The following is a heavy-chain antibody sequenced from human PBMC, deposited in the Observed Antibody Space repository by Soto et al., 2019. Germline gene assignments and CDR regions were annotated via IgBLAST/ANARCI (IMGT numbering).Heavy chain of an antibody. CDR2: ISYDGSNK. V-gene: IGHV3-30*18. Sequence: QVQLVESGGGVVQPGRSLRLSCAASGFTFSSFGMHWVRQAPGKGLEWVAVISYDGSNKDYADSVKGRFTISRDNSKNTLYLQMNSLRAEDTAVYYCANPRGATKAMETWGQGALVTVSS. CDR1: GFTFSSFG. CDR3: ANPRGATKAMET. J-gene: IGHJ5*02. D-gene: IGHD1-26*01.